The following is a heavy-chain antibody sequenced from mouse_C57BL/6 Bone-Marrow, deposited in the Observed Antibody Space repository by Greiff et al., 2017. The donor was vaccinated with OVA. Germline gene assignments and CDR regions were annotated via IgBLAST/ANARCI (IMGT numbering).Heavy chain of an antibody. Sequence: QVQLQQSGPELVKPGASVKLSCKASGYAFRSSWMNWVKQRPGKGLEWIGRIYPGGGDTNYNGKFKGKATLTADKSSSTAYMQLSSLTSEDSAVYVGARSEETRTWVAYWGQGTLVTVSA. CDR1: GYAFRSSW. J-gene: IGHJ3*01. V-gene: IGHV1-82*01. CDR3: ARSEETRTWVAY. D-gene: IGHD3-2*01. CDR2: IYPGGGDT.